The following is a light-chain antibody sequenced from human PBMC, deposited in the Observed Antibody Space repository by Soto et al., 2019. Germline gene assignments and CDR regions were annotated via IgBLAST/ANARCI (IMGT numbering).Light chain of an antibody. Sequence: DIQRNPSPSTLSGYVGDRVTITWRASQTISSWLAWYQQKPGKAPKLLIYKASTLKSGVPSRFSGSGSGTEFTLTISSLQPDDFATYYCQHSNSYSEAFGQGTKVDIK. CDR1: QTISSW. CDR2: KAS. CDR3: QHSNSYSEA. J-gene: IGKJ1*01. V-gene: IGKV1-5*03.